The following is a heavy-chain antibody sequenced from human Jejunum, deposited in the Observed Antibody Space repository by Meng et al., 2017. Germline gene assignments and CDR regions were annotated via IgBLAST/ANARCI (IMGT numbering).Heavy chain of an antibody. D-gene: IGHD1/OR15-1a*01. CDR1: GGSVSTTDG. CDR3: ARDPRTNWASRFFDN. V-gene: IGHV4-4*02. CDR2: ISRSGRA. J-gene: IGHJ4*02. Sequence: VPPHVARPGLVRALGALALTRAFSGGSVSTTDGWSWVRQPPGKGLEWIGEISRSGRANYNPSLKGRVTISLDRSMNLFSLKLDSVTAADAAVYYCARDPRTNWASRFFDNWGQGTLVTVSS.